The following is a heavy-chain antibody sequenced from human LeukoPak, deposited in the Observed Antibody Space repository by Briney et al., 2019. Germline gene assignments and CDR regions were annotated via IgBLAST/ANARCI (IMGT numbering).Heavy chain of an antibody. CDR3: ARGHYLYYSNYYFDY. D-gene: IGHD3-16*01. J-gene: IGHJ4*02. CDR2: INHSGST. Sequence: SETLSLTCAVYGGSFSGYYWSWIRQPPGKGLEWIGKINHSGSTNYNPSLKSRVTISADTSKNQFSLKMSSVTAAATAVYYCARGHYLYYSNYYFDYWGQGTLVTVSS. V-gene: IGHV4-34*01. CDR1: GGSFSGYY.